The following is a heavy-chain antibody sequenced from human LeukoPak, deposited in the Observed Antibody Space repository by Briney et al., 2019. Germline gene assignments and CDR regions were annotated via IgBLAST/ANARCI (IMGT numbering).Heavy chain of an antibody. V-gene: IGHV4-61*01. CDR1: GGSISSSSYY. Sequence: SETLSLTCTVSGGSISSSSYYWGWIRQPPGKGLEWIGYIYYSGSTNYNPSLKSRVTISVDTSKNQFSLKLSSVTAADTAVYYCARDLGYGYPFDYWGQGTLVTVSS. D-gene: IGHD4-17*01. J-gene: IGHJ4*02. CDR2: IYYSGST. CDR3: ARDLGYGYPFDY.